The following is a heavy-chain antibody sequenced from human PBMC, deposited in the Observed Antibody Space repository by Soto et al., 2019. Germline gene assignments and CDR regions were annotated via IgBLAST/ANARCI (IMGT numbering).Heavy chain of an antibody. CDR3: ARGPDSGSSSDYYYGMDV. CDR2: IYYSGST. J-gene: IGHJ6*02. CDR1: GGSISSYY. D-gene: IGHD6-6*01. Sequence: PSETLSLTCTVSGGSISSYYWSWIRQPPGKGLEWIGYIYYSGSTNYNPSLKSRVTISVDTSKNQFSLKLSSVTAADTAVYYCARGPDSGSSSDYYYGMDVWGQGTTVTVSS. V-gene: IGHV4-59*01.